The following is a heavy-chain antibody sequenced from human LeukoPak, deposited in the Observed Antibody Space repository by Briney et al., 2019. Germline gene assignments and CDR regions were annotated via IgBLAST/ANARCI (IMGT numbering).Heavy chain of an antibody. CDR2: IYHSGSA. J-gene: IGHJ4*02. D-gene: IGHD1-26*01. V-gene: IGHV4-61*08. CDR1: GGSISSGGYY. CDR3: ARWTGASLDY. Sequence: SETLSLTCTVSGGSISSGGYYWSWIRQPPGQGLEWIAYIYHSGSANYNPSLKSRVTISIDTSNNQFSLKLSSVTAADTAVYYCARWTGASLDYWGQGNLVTVSS.